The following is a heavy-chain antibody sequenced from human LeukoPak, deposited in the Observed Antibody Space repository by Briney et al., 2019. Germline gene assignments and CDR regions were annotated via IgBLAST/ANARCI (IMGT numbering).Heavy chain of an antibody. CDR2: MNPNSGNT. CDR1: GYTFTSYD. D-gene: IGHD4-17*01. Sequence: ASVKVSCKASGYTFTSYDINRVRQAPGQGLEWVGWMNPNSGNTGYAQKFQGRVTMTRNTSISTAYMELSSLRSEETAVYYCARGSSNDYGDSPVDYWGQGTLVTVSS. J-gene: IGHJ4*02. V-gene: IGHV1-8*01. CDR3: ARGSSNDYGDSPVDY.